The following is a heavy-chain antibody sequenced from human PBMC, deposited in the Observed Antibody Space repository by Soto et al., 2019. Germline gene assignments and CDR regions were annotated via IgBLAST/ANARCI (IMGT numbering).Heavy chain of an antibody. CDR1: GYTFSSYG. J-gene: IGHJ4*02. Sequence: QVQLVQSGAEVKKPGASVKVSCKASGYTFSSYGISWVRQAPGQGFQWVGWISAYNGNTNYAQKLQGRVTMTRDTSTTTAYMELRSLRSDDTAVYYCARSLGSSSWYDYWGQGTLVTVSS. CDR3: ARSLGSSSWYDY. CDR2: ISAYNGNT. V-gene: IGHV1-18*01. D-gene: IGHD6-13*01.